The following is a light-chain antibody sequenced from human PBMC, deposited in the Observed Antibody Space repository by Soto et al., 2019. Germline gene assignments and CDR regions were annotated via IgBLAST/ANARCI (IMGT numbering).Light chain of an antibody. CDR2: KAS. V-gene: IGKV1-5*03. Sequence: DIQMTQSPSTLSASVGDRVTITCRASQSISTWLAWYQQKPGKAPKLLIYKASNLEGGVPSRFSGSGSGTEFTITINSLQPDDFATYYCQQYNTYPLSFGGGTKVDIK. CDR3: QQYNTYPLS. J-gene: IGKJ4*01. CDR1: QSISTW.